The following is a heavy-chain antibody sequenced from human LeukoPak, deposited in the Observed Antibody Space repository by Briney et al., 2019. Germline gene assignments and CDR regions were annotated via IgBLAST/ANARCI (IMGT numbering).Heavy chain of an antibody. CDR1: GFTFSTYA. D-gene: IGHD3-22*01. J-gene: IGHJ4*02. CDR3: ARDVPYYYDSSGYYSPFDC. CDR2: ISGTGGST. Sequence: PGGSLRLSCAASGFTFSTYAMSWVRQAPGKGLEWVSDISGTGGSTYYADSVKGRFTISRDNSKNTVDLLMNSLRAEDTAIYYSARDVPYYYDSSGYYSPFDCWGQGTLVTVS. V-gene: IGHV3-23*01.